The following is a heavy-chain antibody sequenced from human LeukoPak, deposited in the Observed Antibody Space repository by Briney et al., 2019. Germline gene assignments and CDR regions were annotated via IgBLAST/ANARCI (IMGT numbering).Heavy chain of an antibody. CDR3: TRDMDGSGSYELDY. CDR2: IRSKAYGGTT. J-gene: IGHJ4*02. D-gene: IGHD3-10*01. CDR1: GFTFGDYA. V-gene: IGHV3-49*03. Sequence: GGSLRLSCTASGFTFGDYAMSWFRQAPGKGLEWVGFIRSKAYGGTTGYAASVKGGFTILRDDSKSIAYLQMNGLKTEDTAVYYCTRDMDGSGSYELDYWGQGTLVTVSS.